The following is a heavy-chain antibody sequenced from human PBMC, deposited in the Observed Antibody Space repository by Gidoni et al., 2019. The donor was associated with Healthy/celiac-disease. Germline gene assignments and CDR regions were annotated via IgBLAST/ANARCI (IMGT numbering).Heavy chain of an antibody. V-gene: IGHV3-30-3*01. CDR3: ARVRGSGSYYKAEGNYFDY. J-gene: IGHJ4*02. Sequence: QVQLVESGGGVVQPGRSLRLSCAASGFTFSSYALPWVRQAPGKGLEWVAVISYDGSNKYYADSVKGRFTISRDSSKNTLYLQMNSLRAEDTAVYYCARVRGSGSYYKAEGNYFDYWGQGTLVTVSS. CDR2: ISYDGSNK. CDR1: GFTFSSYA. D-gene: IGHD3-10*01.